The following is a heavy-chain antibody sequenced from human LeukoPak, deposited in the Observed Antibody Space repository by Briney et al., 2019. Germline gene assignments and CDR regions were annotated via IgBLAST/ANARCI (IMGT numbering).Heavy chain of an antibody. CDR1: GGSFSGYY. CDR3: ARAGGGSYYQGGIYYYYYMDV. V-gene: IGHV4-34*01. D-gene: IGHD1-26*01. Sequence: PSETLSLTCAVYGGSFSGYYWSWIRQPPGKGLEWIGEINHSGSTNYNPSLKSRVTISVDTSKNQFSLKLSSVTAADTAVYYCARAGGGSYYQGGIYYYYYMDVWGKGTTVTVSS. J-gene: IGHJ6*03. CDR2: INHSGST.